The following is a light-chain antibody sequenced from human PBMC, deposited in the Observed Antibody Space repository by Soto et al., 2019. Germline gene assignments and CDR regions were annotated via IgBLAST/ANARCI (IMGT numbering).Light chain of an antibody. CDR1: QTMTRAY. J-gene: IGKJ1*01. CDR3: HQYDTSWK. Sequence: EIVLMQSPGTLSLSPCERATLSFRASQTMTRAYLAWYQQKPGQAPRLLIYHASSRATGIPDRFGGSGSGTDFTLTISRLEAADFAVYYCHQYDTSWKFGQGTKVDIK. CDR2: HAS. V-gene: IGKV3-20*01.